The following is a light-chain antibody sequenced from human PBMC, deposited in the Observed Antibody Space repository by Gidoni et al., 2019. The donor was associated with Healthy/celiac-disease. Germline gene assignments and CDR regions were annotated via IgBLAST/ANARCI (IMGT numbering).Light chain of an antibody. CDR1: QSVSSSY. CDR2: GAS. CDR3: QQYGSSPSLT. Sequence: EIVLTQSPGTLSLSPGERATLSCRASQSVSSSYLAWYQQKPGQAPRLLIYGASSRATGIPDRFSDSGSGTDFTLTISRLEPEDFAVYYCQQYGSSPSLTFXGXTKVEIK. J-gene: IGKJ4*01. V-gene: IGKV3-20*01.